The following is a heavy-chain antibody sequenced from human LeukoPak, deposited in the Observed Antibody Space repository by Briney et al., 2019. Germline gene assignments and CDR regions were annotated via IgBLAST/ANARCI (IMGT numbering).Heavy chain of an antibody. CDR2: IIPIFGTA. V-gene: IGHV1-69*05. Sequence: SVKVSCKASGGTFSSYAISWVRQAPGQGLEWMGGIIPIFGTANYAQKFQGRVTITTDESTSTAYMELSSLRSEDTAAYYCARTDPPYYYDSVNWFDPWGPGTLVTVSS. J-gene: IGHJ5*02. CDR1: GGTFSSYA. D-gene: IGHD3-22*01. CDR3: ARTDPPYYYDSVNWFDP.